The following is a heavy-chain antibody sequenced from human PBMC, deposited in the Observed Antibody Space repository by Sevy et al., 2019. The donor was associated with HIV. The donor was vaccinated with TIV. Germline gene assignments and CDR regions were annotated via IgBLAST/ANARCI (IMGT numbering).Heavy chain of an antibody. D-gene: IGHD2-2*01. CDR2: IRRKAYGGTT. Sequence: GGSLRLSCTASGFTFGDYAMSWVRQAPGKGLEWVGFIRRKAYGGTTEYAASVKGRFTISRNDSKSIAYLQMKSLKTEDTAVYYCTRDSTSIVSYYYYGMDVWGQGTTVTVSS. CDR1: GFTFGDYA. J-gene: IGHJ6*02. V-gene: IGHV3-49*04. CDR3: TRDSTSIVSYYYYGMDV.